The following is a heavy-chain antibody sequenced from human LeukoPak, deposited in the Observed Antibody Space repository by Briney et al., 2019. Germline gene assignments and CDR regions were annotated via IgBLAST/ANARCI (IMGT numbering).Heavy chain of an antibody. D-gene: IGHD6-19*01. Sequence: GGSLGLSCAASGFTFSSYAMSWVRQAPGKGLEWVSAISGSGGSTYYADSVKGRFTISRDNSKNTLYLQMNSLRAEDTAVYYCARALSSGWSHAFDIWGQGTMVTVSS. CDR3: ARALSSGWSHAFDI. V-gene: IGHV3-23*01. CDR1: GFTFSSYA. J-gene: IGHJ3*02. CDR2: ISGSGGST.